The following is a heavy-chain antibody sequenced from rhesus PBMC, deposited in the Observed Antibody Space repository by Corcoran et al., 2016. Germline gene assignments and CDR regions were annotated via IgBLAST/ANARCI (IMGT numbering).Heavy chain of an antibody. D-gene: IGHD6-13*01. CDR1: GDSINSYY. CDR3: ARCGFAAGRLYFDF. V-gene: IGHV4-147*01. Sequence: QVQLQESGPGRVTPSETLSLTCAVSGDSINSYYWTWIRPPPGKGLEWIGRIYGSSGNTNYNPSLRSRVTISRDTSKNQFSLKLNSVTAADTAIYYCARCGFAAGRLYFDFWGQGVLVTVSS. CDR2: IYGSSGNT. J-gene: IGHJ4*01.